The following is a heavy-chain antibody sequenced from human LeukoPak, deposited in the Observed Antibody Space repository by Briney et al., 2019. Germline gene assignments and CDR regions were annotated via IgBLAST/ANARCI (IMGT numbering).Heavy chain of an antibody. CDR1: GLTFSSYA. CDR2: ISYDGSNK. Sequence: AGGSLRLSCAASGLTFSSYAMHWVRQAPGKGLEWVAVISYDGSNKYYADSVKGRFTTSRDNSKNTLYLQMNSLRAEDTAVYYCARDESAIPSAEYFQHWGQGTLVTVSS. D-gene: IGHD2-21*01. CDR3: ARDESAIPSAEYFQH. J-gene: IGHJ1*01. V-gene: IGHV3-30-3*01.